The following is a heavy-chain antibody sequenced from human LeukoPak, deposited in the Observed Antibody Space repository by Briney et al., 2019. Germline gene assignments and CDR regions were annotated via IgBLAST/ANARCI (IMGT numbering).Heavy chain of an antibody. CDR1: GYTFTGYY. J-gene: IGHJ5*02. CDR2: INPNSGST. CDR3: ARGGSGSYFSWLDP. D-gene: IGHD3-10*01. Sequence: LGASVKVSCKASGYTFTGYYIHWVRQAPGQGLECMGWINPNSGSTNYAQKFQGRVTMTRDTSISTAYMELSRLRSDDTAVYYCARGGSGSYFSWLDPWGQGTLVTVSS. V-gene: IGHV1-2*03.